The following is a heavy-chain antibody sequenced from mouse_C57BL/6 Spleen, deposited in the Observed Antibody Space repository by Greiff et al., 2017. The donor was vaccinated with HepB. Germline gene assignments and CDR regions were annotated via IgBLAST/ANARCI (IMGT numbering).Heavy chain of an antibody. Sequence: QVQLQQSGAELARPGASVKLSCKASGYTFTSYGISWVKQRTGQGLEWIGEIYPRSGNTYYNEKFKGKATLTADKSSSTAYMELRSLTSEDSAVYFCARWAGSSYDWYFDVWGAETTVTVSS. CDR1: GYTFTSYG. J-gene: IGHJ1*01. V-gene: IGHV1-81*01. D-gene: IGHD1-1*01. CDR2: IYPRSGNT. CDR3: ARWAGSSYDWYFDV.